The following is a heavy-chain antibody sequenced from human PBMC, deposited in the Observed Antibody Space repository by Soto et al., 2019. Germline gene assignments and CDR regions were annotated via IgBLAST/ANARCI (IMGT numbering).Heavy chain of an antibody. V-gene: IGHV3-21*01. CDR2: ISSSSSYI. D-gene: IGHD1-20*01. Sequence: PGGSLRLSCAASGFTFSSYSMNGVRQAPGKGLEWVSSISSSSSYIYYADSVKGRFTISRDNAKNSLYLQMNSLRAEDTAVYYCARERPTNNFFDPWGQGTLVTVSS. CDR1: GFTFSSYS. J-gene: IGHJ5*02. CDR3: ARERPTNNFFDP.